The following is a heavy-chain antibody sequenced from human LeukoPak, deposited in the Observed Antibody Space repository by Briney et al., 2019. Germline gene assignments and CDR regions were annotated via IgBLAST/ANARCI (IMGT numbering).Heavy chain of an antibody. CDR1: GGTFSSYA. Sequence: SVKVSCKASGGTFSSYAISWVRQAPGQGLEWMGGIIPIFGTANYAQKFQGRVTITADESTSTAYMELSSLRSEDTAVYYCARDWYYGSGSYYSRFDYWGQRTLVTVSS. CDR3: ARDWYYGSGSYYSRFDY. D-gene: IGHD3-10*01. V-gene: IGHV1-69*13. CDR2: IIPIFGTA. J-gene: IGHJ4*02.